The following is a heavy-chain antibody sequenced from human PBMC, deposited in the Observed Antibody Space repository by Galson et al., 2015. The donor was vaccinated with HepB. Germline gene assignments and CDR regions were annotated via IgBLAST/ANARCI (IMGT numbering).Heavy chain of an antibody. D-gene: IGHD2-2*02. CDR3: ARGAPLEEKYLPFDH. CDR2: INPSGGST. J-gene: IGHJ4*02. CDR1: GYTFTSYY. Sequence: SVKVSCKASGYTFTSYYMHWVRQAPGQGLEWMGIINPSGGSTSYAQKFQGRVTMTRATSTSTVYMELSSLRSEDTAVYYCARGAPLEEKYLPFDHWGQGILVSVSS. V-gene: IGHV1-46*01.